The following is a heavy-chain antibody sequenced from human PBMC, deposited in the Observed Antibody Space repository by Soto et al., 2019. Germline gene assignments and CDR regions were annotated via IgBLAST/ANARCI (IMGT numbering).Heavy chain of an antibody. Sequence: SETLSLTCAVSGYSISSSNWWGWIRQPPGKGLEWIGYIYYSGSTNYNPSLKSRVTISVDRSKNQFSLKLSSVTAADTAVYYCARHFSVDYFDYWGQGALVTVSS. J-gene: IGHJ4*02. CDR3: ARHFSVDYFDY. CDR2: IYYSGST. CDR1: GYSISSSNW. V-gene: IGHV4-28*01.